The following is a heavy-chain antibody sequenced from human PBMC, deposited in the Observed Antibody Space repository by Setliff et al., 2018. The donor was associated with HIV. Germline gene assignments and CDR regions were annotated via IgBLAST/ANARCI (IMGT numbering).Heavy chain of an antibody. D-gene: IGHD3-10*01. V-gene: IGHV4-59*04. J-gene: IGHJ5*02. CDR2: IYHSGIT. Sequence: PSETLSLTCTVSGGSISSYYWSWIRQPPGKGLEWIGYIYHSGITYYNPSLKSRVTISVDRSKTQFSLKLSSVTAADTAVYYCARGSITMVRGVTGWFDPWGQGTLVTVSS. CDR3: ARGSITMVRGVTGWFDP. CDR1: GGSISSYY.